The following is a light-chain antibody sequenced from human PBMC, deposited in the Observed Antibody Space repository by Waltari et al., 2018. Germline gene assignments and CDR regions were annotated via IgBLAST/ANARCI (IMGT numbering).Light chain of an antibody. CDR2: EVT. J-gene: IGLJ2*01. Sequence: QSALTQPPSASGSPGQSVAIPCTGTSSDVGDYVPWYQQHPGKAPELMISEVTKRPPGVPDRFSGSKSGSTASLTVSGLQAEDEADYYCSSYAGNNNLVFGGGTKLTVL. V-gene: IGLV2-8*01. CDR3: SSYAGNNNLV. CDR1: SSDVGDY.